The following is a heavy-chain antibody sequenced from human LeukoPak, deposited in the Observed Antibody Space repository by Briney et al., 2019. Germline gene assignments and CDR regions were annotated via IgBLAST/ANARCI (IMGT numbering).Heavy chain of an antibody. V-gene: IGHV3-53*01. CDR3: ARDQSGSWSMDV. J-gene: IGHJ6*02. D-gene: IGHD5-12*01. Sequence: PGGSPRLSCAASGFTVSSNYMSWVRQAPGKGLEWVSVIYSGGSTYYADSVKGRFTISRDNSKNTLYLQMNSLRAEDTAVYYCARDQSGSWSMDVWGQGTTVTVSS. CDR2: IYSGGST. CDR1: GFTVSSNY.